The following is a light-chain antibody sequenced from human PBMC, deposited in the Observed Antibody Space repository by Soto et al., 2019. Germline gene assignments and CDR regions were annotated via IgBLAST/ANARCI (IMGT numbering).Light chain of an antibody. J-gene: IGKJ1*01. Sequence: DIVMTQSPDSLAVSLGERATINCKSSQSVLYSSNNKNYLAWYQQKPGQPPKVIIYWASTREAGVPDRXSGRGSGTDFTLPISSLEAEDVAVYYCQRYYDTPGTFGQGTKVEIK. V-gene: IGKV4-1*01. CDR2: WAS. CDR1: QSVLYSSNNKNY. CDR3: QRYYDTPGT.